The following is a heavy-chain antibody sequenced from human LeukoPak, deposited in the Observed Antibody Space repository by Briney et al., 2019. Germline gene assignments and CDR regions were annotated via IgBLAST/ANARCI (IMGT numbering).Heavy chain of an antibody. D-gene: IGHD2-2*01. CDR3: ARDSRHSQCAFDI. CDR1: GFTFSSYS. V-gene: IGHV3-21*01. Sequence: EGSLRLSCAASGFTFSSYSMNWVRQAPGKGLEWVSSISSSSSYIYYADSVKGRFTISRDNAKNSLYLQMNSLRAEDTAVYYCARDSRHSQCAFDIWGQGTMVTVSS. CDR2: ISSSSSYI. J-gene: IGHJ3*02.